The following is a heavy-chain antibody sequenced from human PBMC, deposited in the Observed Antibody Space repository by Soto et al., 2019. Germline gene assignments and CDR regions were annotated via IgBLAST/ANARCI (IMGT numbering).Heavy chain of an antibody. CDR2: IYYSGST. CDR3: ARRTVNIRTFYSGLKTHCFDY. CDR1: GDSMSSSDYD. J-gene: IGHJ4*02. D-gene: IGHD6-19*01. Sequence: SETLSLTCAVSGDSMSSSDYDWGWIRQPPGKGLEWFGSIYYSGSTYYNPSLQSRVAISVDTSKNQFSLKLKSVTAADTAIYYCARRTVNIRTFYSGLKTHCFDYWGQGAPVTVSS. V-gene: IGHV4-39*01.